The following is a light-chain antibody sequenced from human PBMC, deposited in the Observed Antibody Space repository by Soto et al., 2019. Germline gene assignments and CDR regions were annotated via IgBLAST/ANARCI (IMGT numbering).Light chain of an antibody. V-gene: IGKV3-20*01. CDR1: QSVSSSY. CDR3: HQYGRSPQT. J-gene: IGKJ1*01. CDR2: ETT. Sequence: EIVLTQSPGTLSLSPGERATLSCRASQSVSSSYLAWYQQKPGQAPRLLMYETTSRATGIPDRFSGSGSGTDFPLTVIRLEHEDFELYYFHQYGRSPQTVGQGTKVEIK.